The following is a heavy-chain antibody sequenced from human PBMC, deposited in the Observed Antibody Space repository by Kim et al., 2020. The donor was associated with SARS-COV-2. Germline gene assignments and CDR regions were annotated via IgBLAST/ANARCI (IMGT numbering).Heavy chain of an antibody. CDR1: GYTFTGYY. Sequence: ASVKVSCKASGYTFTGYYMHWVRQAPGQGLEWMGWINPNSGGTNYAQKFQGRVTMTRDTSISTAYMELSRLRSDDTAVYYCARVLSQVWFGELLWSSGAVLDVWGQGTTVTVSS. J-gene: IGHJ6*02. V-gene: IGHV1-2*02. D-gene: IGHD3-10*01. CDR2: INPNSGGT. CDR3: ARVLSQVWFGELLWSSGAVLDV.